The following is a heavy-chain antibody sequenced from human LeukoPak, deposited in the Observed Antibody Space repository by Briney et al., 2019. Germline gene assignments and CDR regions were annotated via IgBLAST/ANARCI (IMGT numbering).Heavy chain of an antibody. CDR1: GFTFSRYW. CDR3: ARPAYCGGNCYYFPDY. CDR2: IDSSGTI. V-gene: IGHV3-11*04. J-gene: IGHJ4*02. Sequence: GGSLRLSCAASGFTFSRYWMSWIRQGPGKGLEWVSHIDSSGTIYYADSVKGRATISRDNAKNSLYLQMNSLRAEDTAVYYCARPAYCGGNCYYFPDYWGQGTLVTVSS. D-gene: IGHD2-21*02.